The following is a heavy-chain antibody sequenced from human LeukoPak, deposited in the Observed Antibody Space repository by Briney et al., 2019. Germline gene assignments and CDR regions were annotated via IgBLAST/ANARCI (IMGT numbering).Heavy chain of an antibody. CDR3: AKDEGGSYSVAFDY. CDR1: GFTFSSYG. J-gene: IGHJ4*02. Sequence: GGPLSFSCAASGFTFSSYGMHWVGQAPGKGLEWVAFIRYDGSNKYYADSVKGRFTISRDNSKDTLYLQMNSLRAEDTAVYYCAKDEGGSYSVAFDYWGQGTLVTVSS. D-gene: IGHD1-26*01. V-gene: IGHV3-30*02. CDR2: IRYDGSNK.